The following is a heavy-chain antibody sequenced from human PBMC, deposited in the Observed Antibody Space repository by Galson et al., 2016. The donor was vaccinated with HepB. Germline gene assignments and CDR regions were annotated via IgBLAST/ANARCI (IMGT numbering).Heavy chain of an antibody. CDR1: GFPFGNYA. J-gene: IGHJ4*02. CDR3: SRDPSVHYQESPLG. V-gene: IGHV3-49*03. CDR2: IRSKTYGGA. Sequence: SLRLSCAASGFPFGNYAISWFRQAPGKGLEWVGFIRSKTYGGAEFAAPVKGRFTTSRDDSKSIAYLQMNSLRIEDTGIYYCSRDPSVHYQESPLGWGQGTLVTVSS. D-gene: IGHD2-2*01.